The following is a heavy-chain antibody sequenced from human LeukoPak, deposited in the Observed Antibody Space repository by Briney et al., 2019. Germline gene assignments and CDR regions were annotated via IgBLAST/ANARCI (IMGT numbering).Heavy chain of an antibody. Sequence: PGGSLRLSCAASGFTFSSYGMHWVRQAPGKGLEWVAVIWYDGSNKYYADSVKGRFTISRDNSKNTLYLQMNSLRAEDTAVYYCAKDGTMVRGVINRAFDIWGQGTMVTVSS. J-gene: IGHJ3*02. CDR1: GFTFSSYG. CDR2: IWYDGSNK. V-gene: IGHV3-33*06. D-gene: IGHD3-10*01. CDR3: AKDGTMVRGVINRAFDI.